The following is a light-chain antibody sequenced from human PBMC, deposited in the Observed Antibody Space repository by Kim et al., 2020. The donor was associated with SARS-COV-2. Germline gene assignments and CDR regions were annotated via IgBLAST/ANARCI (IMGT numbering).Light chain of an antibody. CDR2: EVK. V-gene: IGLV2-23*02. CDR3: CSYEGTVV. J-gene: IGLJ2*01. Sequence: AAVSGSPGKSTTISCTGASSDVVSWYQQHRGEAAKVIMFEVKKRPAQISNRFAGSKSSNTASLTSAGLQAEDEANYYCCSYEGTVVFGGGTQLTVL. CDR1: SSDVV.